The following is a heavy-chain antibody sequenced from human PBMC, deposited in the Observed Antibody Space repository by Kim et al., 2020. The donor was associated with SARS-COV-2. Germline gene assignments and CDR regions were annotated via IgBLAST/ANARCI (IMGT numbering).Heavy chain of an antibody. J-gene: IGHJ6*02. Sequence: GGSLRLSCAASGFTFDDYTMHWVRQAPGKGLEWVSLISWDGGDTFYADSVKGRFTVSRDNSKNSLYLQMNSLRTEDTALYYCAKEMVALLGGDYYYDYGMDVWGQGTTVTVSS. CDR2: ISWDGGDT. CDR3: AKEMVALLGGDYYYDYGMDV. V-gene: IGHV3-43*01. D-gene: IGHD2-8*01. CDR1: GFTFDDYT.